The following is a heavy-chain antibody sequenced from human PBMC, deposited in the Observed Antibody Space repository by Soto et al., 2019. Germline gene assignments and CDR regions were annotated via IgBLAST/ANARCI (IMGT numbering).Heavy chain of an antibody. CDR3: ARRYGTYSDY. D-gene: IGHD2-21*01. CDR2: ISGGSTTI. V-gene: IGHV3-48*01. CDR1: GFAFSPYS. Sequence: EVQLVQSGGGLVQPGGSLRLSCVASGFAFSPYSMNWVRQAPGKGLEWVSSISGGSTTIYYADSVKGRFTVSRDNDKYSLYLQMTSLRAEDTAVYYCARRYGTYSDYWGQGTPVTVSS. J-gene: IGHJ4*02.